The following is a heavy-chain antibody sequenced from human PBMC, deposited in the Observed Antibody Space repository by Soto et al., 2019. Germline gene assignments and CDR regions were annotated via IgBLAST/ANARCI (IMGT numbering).Heavy chain of an antibody. CDR1: GYTLTELS. CDR3: ATHGSGLRPYYSYGVDV. V-gene: IGHV1-24*01. CDR2: FDPEDGET. D-gene: IGHD3-10*01. Sequence: ASVKVSCKVSGYTLTELSMHWVRQAPGKGLEWMGGFDPEDGETIYAQKFQGRVTMTEDTSTDTAYMELSSLRSEDTAVYYCATHGSGLRPYYSYGVDVWGQGTTVTVSS. J-gene: IGHJ6*02.